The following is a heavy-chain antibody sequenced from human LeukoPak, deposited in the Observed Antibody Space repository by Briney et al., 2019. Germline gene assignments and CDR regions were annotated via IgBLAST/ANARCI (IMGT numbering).Heavy chain of an antibody. V-gene: IGHV1-18*01. CDR3: ARSANDSSGYLPFDY. Sequence: ASVKVSCKASGYTFTSYGISWVRQAPGQGLEWMGWISAYNGNTNYAQKLQGRVTMTTDTSTSTAYMELSSLRSEDTAVYYCARSANDSSGYLPFDYWGQGTLVTVSS. CDR1: GYTFTSYG. CDR2: ISAYNGNT. J-gene: IGHJ4*02. D-gene: IGHD3-22*01.